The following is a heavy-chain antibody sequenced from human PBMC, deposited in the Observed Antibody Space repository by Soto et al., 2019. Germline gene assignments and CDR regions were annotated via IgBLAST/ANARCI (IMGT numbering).Heavy chain of an antibody. V-gene: IGHV1-69*13. CDR3: ARDPGDYGDYSDY. Sequence: SVKVSCKASGGTFSSYAISWARQAPGQGPEWMGGIIPIFGTANYAQKFQGRVTITADESTSTAYMELSSLRSEDTAVYYCARDPGDYGDYSDYWGQGTLVTVSS. J-gene: IGHJ4*02. CDR2: IIPIFGTA. D-gene: IGHD4-17*01. CDR1: GGTFSSYA.